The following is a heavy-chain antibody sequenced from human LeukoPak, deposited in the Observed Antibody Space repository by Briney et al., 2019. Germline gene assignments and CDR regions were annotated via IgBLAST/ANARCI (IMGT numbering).Heavy chain of an antibody. D-gene: IGHD3-3*01. Sequence: SETLSLTCTVSGGSISSYYWSWIRQPPGKGLEWIGYIYTSGSTNYSPSLKSRVTISVDTSKNQFSLKLSSVTAADTAVYYCARVFGKGRRGYYYHYMDVWGKGTTVTVSS. CDR1: GGSISSYY. J-gene: IGHJ6*03. V-gene: IGHV4-4*09. CDR3: ARVFGKGRRGYYYHYMDV. CDR2: IYTSGST.